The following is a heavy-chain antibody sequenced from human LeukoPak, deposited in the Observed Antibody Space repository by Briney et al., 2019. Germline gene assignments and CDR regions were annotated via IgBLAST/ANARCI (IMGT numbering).Heavy chain of an antibody. D-gene: IGHD2/OR15-2a*01. V-gene: IGHV1-2*02. CDR1: GYTFTGYY. Sequence: ASVKVSCKASGYTFTGYYLNWVRQAPGQGLEWMGRINPNSGGTNSGQKFQGRVTMTRDTSINTAYMELSRLTSDDTAVYYCARYRCKTTSGCEDTDAFDTWGQGTMVTVSS. J-gene: IGHJ3*02. CDR2: INPNSGGT. CDR3: ARYRCKTTSGCEDTDAFDT.